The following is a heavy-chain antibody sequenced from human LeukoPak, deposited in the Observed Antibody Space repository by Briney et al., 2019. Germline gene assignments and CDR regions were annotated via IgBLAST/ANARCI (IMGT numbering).Heavy chain of an antibody. CDR3: AKTTYYYDSSGDGGAFDI. V-gene: IGHV3-23*01. Sequence: GGSLRLSCAASGFTFSSYAMSWVRQAPGKGLEWVSAISGSGGSTYYSDSVKGRFTISRDNSKNTLYLQMNSLRAEDTAVYYCAKTTYYYDSSGDGGAFDIWGQGTMVTVSS. D-gene: IGHD3-22*01. CDR1: GFTFSSYA. CDR2: ISGSGGST. J-gene: IGHJ3*02.